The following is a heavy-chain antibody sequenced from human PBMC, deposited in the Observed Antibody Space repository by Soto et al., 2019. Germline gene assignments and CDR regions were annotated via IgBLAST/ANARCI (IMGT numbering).Heavy chain of an antibody. J-gene: IGHJ6*02. CDR3: ARAVLYSSSWYESYYYYGMDV. CDR2: ISAYNGNT. Sequence: ASVKVSCKASGYTFTSYGISWVRQAPGQGLEWMGWISAYNGNTNYAQKLQGRVTMTTDTSTSTAYMELRSLRSDDTAVYYCARAVLYSSSWYESYYYYGMDVWGQGTTVTVSS. CDR1: GYTFTSYG. V-gene: IGHV1-18*01. D-gene: IGHD6-13*01.